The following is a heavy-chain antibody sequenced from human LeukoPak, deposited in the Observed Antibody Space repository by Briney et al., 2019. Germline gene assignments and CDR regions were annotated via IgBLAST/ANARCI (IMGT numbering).Heavy chain of an antibody. CDR1: GGSVTSGTYH. D-gene: IGHD3-16*01. V-gene: IGHV4-39*07. CDR3: ARDHYYDGRGRFDP. CDR2: VYFDGGT. J-gene: IGHJ5*02. Sequence: SETLSLTCSVSGGSVTSGTYHWGWIRQPPGKGLEWIGSVYFDGGTHYKPSLQSRVTISVDASKNQFSLRLSSVTAADTALYYCARDHYYDGRGRFDPWGQGTLVTVSS.